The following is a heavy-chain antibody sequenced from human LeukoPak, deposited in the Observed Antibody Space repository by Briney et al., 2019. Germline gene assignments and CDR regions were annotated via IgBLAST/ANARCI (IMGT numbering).Heavy chain of an antibody. CDR2: INHRGDT. Sequence: KPSETLSLTCAVYGGSFSAYYWSWIRQSPGKGLEWIAEINHRGDTNCNPSVKSRVSISVDTSKNQFSLKVTSLTAADTAVYYCARGPTISETGYFDYWGQGTLVTVSS. CDR3: ARGPTISETGYFDY. D-gene: IGHD1-1*01. CDR1: GGSFSAYY. J-gene: IGHJ4*03. V-gene: IGHV4-34*01.